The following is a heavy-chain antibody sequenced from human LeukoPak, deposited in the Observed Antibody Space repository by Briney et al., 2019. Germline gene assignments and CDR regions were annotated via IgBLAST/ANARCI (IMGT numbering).Heavy chain of an antibody. CDR2: IIPIFGTA. J-gene: IGHJ4*02. Sequence: ASVKVSCKASGGTFSSYATSWVRQAPGQGLEWMGGIIPIFGTANYAQKFQGRVTITADESTSTAYMELSSLRSEDTAVYYCARARGGYSSSWYPKFDYWGQGTLVTVSS. CDR1: GGTFSSYA. CDR3: ARARGGYSSSWYPKFDY. D-gene: IGHD6-13*01. V-gene: IGHV1-69*13.